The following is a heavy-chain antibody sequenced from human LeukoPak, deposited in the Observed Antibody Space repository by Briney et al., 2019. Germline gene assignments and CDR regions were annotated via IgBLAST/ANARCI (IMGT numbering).Heavy chain of an antibody. CDR1: GGTFSSYA. J-gene: IGHJ4*02. D-gene: IGHD6-6*01. Sequence: SVTVSCTASGGTFSSYAISWVRQAPGQGLEWMGGIIPIFGTANYAQKFQGRVTITTDESTSTAYMELSSLRSEDTAVYYCARMGYSSSSPPDYWGQGTLVTVSS. CDR2: IIPIFGTA. V-gene: IGHV1-69*05. CDR3: ARMGYSSSSPPDY.